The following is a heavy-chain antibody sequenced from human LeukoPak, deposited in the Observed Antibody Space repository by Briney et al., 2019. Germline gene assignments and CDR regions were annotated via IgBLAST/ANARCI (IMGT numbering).Heavy chain of an antibody. CDR1: GFTFGDYW. Sequence: PGGSLRLSCAASGFTFGDYWMNWVRQAPGKGLEWVANIKQDGSDKAYVDSVRGRFTISRDNAKNTLYLQMNSLRAEDTAVYYCAKVRDRRDGYNLYFYYYMDVWGKGTTVTVSS. CDR3: AKVRDRRDGYNLYFYYYMDV. V-gene: IGHV3-7*01. J-gene: IGHJ6*03. CDR2: IKQDGSDK. D-gene: IGHD5-24*01.